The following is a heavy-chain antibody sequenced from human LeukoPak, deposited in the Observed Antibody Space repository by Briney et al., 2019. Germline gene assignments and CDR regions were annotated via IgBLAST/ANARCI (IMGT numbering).Heavy chain of an antibody. CDR1: GGSISSYY. CDR3: ARVRYSYGYNGLFDY. V-gene: IGHV4-59*01. D-gene: IGHD5-18*01. CDR2: IYYSGST. Sequence: PSETLSLTCTVSGGSISSYYWSWIRQPPGKGLEWIGYIYYSGSTNYNPSLKSRATISVDTSKNQFSLKLSSVTAADTAVYYCARVRYSYGYNGLFDYWGQGTLVTVSS. J-gene: IGHJ4*02.